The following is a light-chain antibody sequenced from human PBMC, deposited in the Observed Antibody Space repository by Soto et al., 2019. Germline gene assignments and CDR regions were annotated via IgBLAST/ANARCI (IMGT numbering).Light chain of an antibody. J-gene: IGKJ1*01. CDR3: QQRSNWPPTWT. V-gene: IGKV3-11*01. CDR1: QSVSSY. CDR2: DVS. Sequence: EIVLTQSPATLSLSPGERATLSCRASQSVSSYLAWYQHKPGQARKLLIYDVSNRATGIPARFSGSGSGTGFTLTISSLEPEDFAVYYCQQRSNWPPTWTFRQGAKVEIK.